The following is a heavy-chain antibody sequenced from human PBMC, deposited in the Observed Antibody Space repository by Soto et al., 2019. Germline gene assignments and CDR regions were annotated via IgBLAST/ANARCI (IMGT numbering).Heavy chain of an antibody. D-gene: IGHD3-22*01. J-gene: IGHJ3*02. Sequence: PGGSLRLSCAASGFTFDDYAMHWVRQAPGKGLEWVSGISWNSGSIGYADSVKGRFTISRDNAKNSLYQQMNSLRAEDTALYYCAKESGYYDSSGYTAFDIWGQGTMVTVS. CDR3: AKESGYYDSSGYTAFDI. V-gene: IGHV3-9*01. CDR1: GFTFDDYA. CDR2: ISWNSGSI.